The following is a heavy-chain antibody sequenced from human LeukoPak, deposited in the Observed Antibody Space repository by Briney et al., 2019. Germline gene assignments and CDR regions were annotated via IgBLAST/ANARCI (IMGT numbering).Heavy chain of an antibody. J-gene: IGHJ4*02. V-gene: IGHV1-3*01. CDR2: INAGNGNT. Sequence: GASVKVSCKASGYTFTSYAMHWVRQAPGQRLEWMGWINAGNGNTKYSQKFQGRVTITRDTSASTAYMELSSLRSEDTAVYYCAREYGKGQWLVRGDYFDYWGQGTLVTVSS. D-gene: IGHD6-19*01. CDR3: AREYGKGQWLVRGDYFDY. CDR1: GYTFTSYA.